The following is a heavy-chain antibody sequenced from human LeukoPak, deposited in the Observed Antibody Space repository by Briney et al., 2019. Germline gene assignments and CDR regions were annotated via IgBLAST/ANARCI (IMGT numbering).Heavy chain of an antibody. D-gene: IGHD3-22*01. CDR2: ISPNSGGT. CDR3: ASISYDSSGYTTYYYGMDV. CDR1: GYTFTGYY. V-gene: IGHV1-2*06. Sequence: ASVKVSCKASGYTFTGYYMHWVRQAPGQGLEWMGRISPNSGGTNYAQKFQGRVTMTRDTSISTAYMELSRLRSDDTAVYYCASISYDSSGYTTYYYGMDVWGQGTTVTVSS. J-gene: IGHJ6*02.